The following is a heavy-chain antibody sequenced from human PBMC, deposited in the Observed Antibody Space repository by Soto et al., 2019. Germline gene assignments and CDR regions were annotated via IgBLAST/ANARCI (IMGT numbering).Heavy chain of an antibody. Sequence: SETLSLTCTVSGGSISSGDYYWSGIRQPPGKGLEWIGYIYYSGSTYYNPSLKSRVTISVDTSKNQFSLKLSSVTAADTAVYYCASRNYDFWSGYSYVMDVWGQGTTVTVSS. D-gene: IGHD3-3*01. CDR3: ASRNYDFWSGYSYVMDV. CDR2: IYYSGST. CDR1: GGSISSGDYY. J-gene: IGHJ6*02. V-gene: IGHV4-30-4*01.